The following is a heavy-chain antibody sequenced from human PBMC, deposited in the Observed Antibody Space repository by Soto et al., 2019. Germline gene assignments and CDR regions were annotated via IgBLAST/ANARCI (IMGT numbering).Heavy chain of an antibody. CDR1: GGTFSSYA. D-gene: IGHD1-26*01. CDR3: ARTIVGAIDYYYYGMDV. Sequence: SVKVSCKSSGGTFSSYAISCVRQAPGQGLEWMGGIIPIFGTANYAQKFQGRVTITADESTSTAYMELSSLRSEDTAVYYCARTIVGAIDYYYYGMDVWGQGTTVTVSS. J-gene: IGHJ6*02. V-gene: IGHV1-69*13. CDR2: IIPIFGTA.